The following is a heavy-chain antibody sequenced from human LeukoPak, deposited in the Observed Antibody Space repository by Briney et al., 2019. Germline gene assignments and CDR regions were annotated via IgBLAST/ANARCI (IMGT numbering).Heavy chain of an antibody. CDR2: IYHSGST. CDR3: ARGGRISNYPT. J-gene: IGHJ1*01. D-gene: IGHD4-11*01. Sequence: SETLSLTCTVSGYSISSGYYWGWIRQPPGKGLEWIGSIYHSGSTYYNPSLKSRVTISVDTSKNQFSLKLSSVTAADTAVYYCARGGRISNYPTWGQGTLVTVSS. CDR1: GYSISSGYY. V-gene: IGHV4-38-2*02.